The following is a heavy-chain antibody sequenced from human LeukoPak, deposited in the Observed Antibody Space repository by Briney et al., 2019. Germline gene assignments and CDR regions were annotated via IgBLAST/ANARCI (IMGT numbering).Heavy chain of an antibody. CDR3: ARGTRYDFWSGYQYYFDY. D-gene: IGHD3-3*01. J-gene: IGHJ4*02. CDR1: GGSFSGYY. CDR2: INHSGST. Sequence: SETLSLTCAVCGGSFSGYYWSWIRQPPGKGLEWIGEINHSGSTNYDPSLKSRVTISVDTSKNQFSLKLSSVTAADTAVYYCARGTRYDFWSGYQYYFDYWGQGTLVTVSS. V-gene: IGHV4-34*01.